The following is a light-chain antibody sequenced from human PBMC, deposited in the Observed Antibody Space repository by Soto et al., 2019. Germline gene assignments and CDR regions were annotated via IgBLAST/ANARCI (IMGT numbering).Light chain of an antibody. CDR1: HSVNSH. Sequence: MTQSPATLSVSPGERVTLSCRTSHSVNSHVAWYQQKPGQAPRLLLYGASTRATGIPVRFSGSGFGTEFTLTISSLHSEDFAVYYCQQYKNWPLFGQGTRLDIK. J-gene: IGKJ5*01. CDR2: GAS. CDR3: QQYKNWPL. V-gene: IGKV3-15*01.